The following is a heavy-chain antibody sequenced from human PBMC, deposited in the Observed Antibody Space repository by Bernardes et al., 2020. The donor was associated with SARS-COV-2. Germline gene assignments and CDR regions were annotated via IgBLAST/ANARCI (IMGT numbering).Heavy chain of an antibody. J-gene: IGHJ5*02. CDR2: ISGSGDRT. D-gene: IGHD1-1*01. CDR3: AKGFGTNWPGWGNWFDP. CDR1: GFTFSSYA. Sequence: GGSLRLSCSASGFTFSSYAMSWVRQAPGRGLEWVSLISGSGDRTFYADSVKGRFTISRDNSKNTLYLQMDSLRPDDTAIYYCAKGFGTNWPGWGNWFDPWGQGTLVTVSS. V-gene: IGHV3-23*01.